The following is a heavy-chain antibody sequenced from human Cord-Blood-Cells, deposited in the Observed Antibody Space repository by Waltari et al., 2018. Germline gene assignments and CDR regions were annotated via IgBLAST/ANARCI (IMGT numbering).Heavy chain of an antibody. CDR1: GGSISSYY. D-gene: IGHD3-22*01. J-gene: IGHJ3*02. Sequence: QVQLQESGPGLVKPSATLSLTCTVSGGSISSYYWSWIRQPPGKGLEWIGYIYYSGSTNYNPSLKSRVTISVDTSKNQFSLKLSSVTAADTAVYYCARHKVYDSSGYYDAFDIWGQGTMVTVSS. CDR2: IYYSGST. CDR3: ARHKVYDSSGYYDAFDI. V-gene: IGHV4-59*08.